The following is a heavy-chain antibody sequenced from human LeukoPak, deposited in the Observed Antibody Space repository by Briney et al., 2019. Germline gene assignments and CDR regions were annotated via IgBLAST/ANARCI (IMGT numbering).Heavy chain of an antibody. CDR3: ARDHNGDQTEPMDV. Sequence: PGGSLRLSCAASGFTFSSYEMNWVRQAPGKGLEWVSYTSSSGSTIYYADSVKGRFTISRDNAKNSLYLQMNSLRAEDTAVYYCARDHNGDQTEPMDVWGKGTTVTISS. CDR1: GFTFSSYE. D-gene: IGHD1-14*01. V-gene: IGHV3-48*03. CDR2: TSSSGSTI. J-gene: IGHJ6*03.